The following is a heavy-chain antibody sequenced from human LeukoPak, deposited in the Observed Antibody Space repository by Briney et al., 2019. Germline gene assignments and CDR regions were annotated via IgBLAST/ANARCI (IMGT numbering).Heavy chain of an antibody. CDR3: TTKAMVRGVITYYYYYMDV. CDR2: IKSKTDGGTT. V-gene: IGHV3-15*01. D-gene: IGHD3-10*01. J-gene: IGHJ6*03. CDR1: GFTFSNAW. Sequence: GGSLRLSCAASGFTFSNAWMSWVRQAPGKGLEWVGRIKSKTDGGTTDYAAPVKGRFTISRDDSKNTLYLQMNSLKTEDTAVYYCTTKAMVRGVITYYYYYMDVWGKGTAVTVSS.